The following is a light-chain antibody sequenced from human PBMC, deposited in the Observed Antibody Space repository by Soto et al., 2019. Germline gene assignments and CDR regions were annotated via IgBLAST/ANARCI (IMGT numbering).Light chain of an antibody. V-gene: IGLV1-40*01. J-gene: IGLJ3*02. CDR3: QSYDSSLRGWV. Sequence: QAVVTQPPSVSGAPGQRVTISCTGSSSNIGAGYDVHWYQQLPGTEPKLLIYGNSNRPSGVPDRFSGSKSGTSASLAITGLQDEDESDYYCQSYDSSLRGWVFGGGTKLTVL. CDR2: GNS. CDR1: SSNIGAGYD.